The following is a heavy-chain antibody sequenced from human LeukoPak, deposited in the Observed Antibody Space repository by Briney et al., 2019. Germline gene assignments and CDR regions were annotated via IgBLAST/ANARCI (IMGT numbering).Heavy chain of an antibody. CDR2: IYHTGST. J-gene: IGHJ4*02. D-gene: IGHD3-3*01. V-gene: IGHV4-4*02. CDR1: GASISSSKW. CDR3: ASYDFWSGYHGY. Sequence: PSGTLSLTCAVSGASISSSKWWSWVRQPPGKRLEWIGEIYHTGSTNYNPSLKSRVTMSVDKSNNQFSLKLSSVTAADTAVYYCASYDFWSGYHGYWGQGTLVTVSS.